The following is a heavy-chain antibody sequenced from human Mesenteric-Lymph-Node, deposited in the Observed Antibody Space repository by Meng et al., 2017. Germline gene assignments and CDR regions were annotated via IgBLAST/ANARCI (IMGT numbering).Heavy chain of an antibody. V-gene: IGHV4-59*01. J-gene: IGHJ4*02. CDR1: GGSISDYY. D-gene: IGHD6-19*01. Sequence: GSLRLSCTVSGGSISDYYWSWIRQPPGKGLEWIGHIYNSGSTSYNPSLKSRVTMSVDTSKNQLSLKLTSVTAADTAIYYCARLHSSGWYWGQGTLVTVSS. CDR2: IYNSGST. CDR3: ARLHSSGWY.